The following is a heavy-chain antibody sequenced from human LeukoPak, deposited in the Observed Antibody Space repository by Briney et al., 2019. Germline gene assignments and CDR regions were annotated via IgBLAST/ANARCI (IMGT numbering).Heavy chain of an antibody. CDR1: GFTFSTYA. CDR2: ISSSGGT. CDR3: AKVGSNWNYFDY. D-gene: IGHD1-20*01. J-gene: IGHJ4*02. V-gene: IGHV3-23*01. Sequence: PGGSLRLSCAASGFTFSTYAMSWVRQAPGKGLEWVSTISSSGGTYYADSVKGRFTISRDNSKNTLYVQMNSLRGEDTAIYYCAKVGSNWNYFDYWGQGTLVTVSS.